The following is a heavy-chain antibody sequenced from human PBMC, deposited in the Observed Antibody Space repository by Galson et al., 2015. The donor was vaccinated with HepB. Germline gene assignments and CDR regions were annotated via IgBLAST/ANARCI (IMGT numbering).Heavy chain of an antibody. Sequence: CAISGDSVSSNSAAWNWIRQSPSRGLEWLGRTYYRSRWYNAYAVSLKGRITINPDTSKNQFSLQLNSVTPDDTAVYYCAREASNHYYCGMDVWGQGTTVTVSS. V-gene: IGHV6-1*01. CDR2: TYYRSRWYN. CDR1: GDSVSSNSAA. CDR3: AREASNHYYCGMDV. J-gene: IGHJ6*02.